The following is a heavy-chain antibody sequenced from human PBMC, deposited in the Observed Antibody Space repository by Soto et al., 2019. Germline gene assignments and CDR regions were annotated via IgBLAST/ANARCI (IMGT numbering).Heavy chain of an antibody. J-gene: IGHJ4*02. V-gene: IGHV3-21*01. CDR1: GFTFSSYS. D-gene: IGHD3-22*01. Sequence: EVQLVESGGGLVKPGGSPRLSCAASGFTFSSYSMNWVRQAPGKGLEWVSSISSSSSYIYYADSVKGRFTISRDNAKNSLYLQMNSLRAEDTAVYYCASHPRDSSGYWYYFDSWGQGTLVTVSS. CDR3: ASHPRDSSGYWYYFDS. CDR2: ISSSSSYI.